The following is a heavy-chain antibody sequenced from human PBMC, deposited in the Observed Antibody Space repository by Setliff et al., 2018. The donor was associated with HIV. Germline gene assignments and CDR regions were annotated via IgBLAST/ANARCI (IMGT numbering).Heavy chain of an antibody. J-gene: IGHJ3*02. Sequence: ASVKVSCKASGYTFTSYGISWVRQAPGQGLEWMGRIIPNSGGTNYAQKFQGRVTMTRDTSISTAYMELNSLISEDTAIYYCTTAPGSGWSTDAFDIWGQGTMVTVS. CDR3: TTAPGSGWSTDAFDI. CDR1: GYTFTSYG. D-gene: IGHD6-19*01. CDR2: IIPNSGGT. V-gene: IGHV1-2*06.